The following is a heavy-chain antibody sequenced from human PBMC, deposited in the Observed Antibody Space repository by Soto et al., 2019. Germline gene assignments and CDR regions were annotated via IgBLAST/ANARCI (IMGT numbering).Heavy chain of an antibody. D-gene: IGHD4-17*01. V-gene: IGHV1-69*13. CDR3: AREGYGDYGKPFDY. CDR2: ITPLFGSA. J-gene: IGHJ4*02. CDR1: GGTFSSYS. Sequence: SVKVSCKASGGTFSSYSISWVRQAPGQGLEWMGGITPLFGSAKYAQKFQGRVTITADESTSTAYMQLSSLRSEDTAVYYRAREGYGDYGKPFDYWGKGTLVTVSS.